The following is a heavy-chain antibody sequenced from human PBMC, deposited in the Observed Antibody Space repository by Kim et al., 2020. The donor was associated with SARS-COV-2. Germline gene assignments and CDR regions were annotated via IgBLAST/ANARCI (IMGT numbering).Heavy chain of an antibody. V-gene: IGHV5-10-1*01. CDR1: GYSFTSYW. CDR3: ASQSAELWWLPGGPFDP. D-gene: IGHD2-21*01. CDR2: IDPSDSYT. J-gene: IGHJ5*02. Sequence: GESLKISCKGSGYSFTSYWISWVRQMPGKGLEWMGRIDPSDSYTNYSPSFQGHVTISADKSISTAYLQWSSLKASDTAMYYCASQSAELWWLPGGPFDPWGQGTLVTVSS.